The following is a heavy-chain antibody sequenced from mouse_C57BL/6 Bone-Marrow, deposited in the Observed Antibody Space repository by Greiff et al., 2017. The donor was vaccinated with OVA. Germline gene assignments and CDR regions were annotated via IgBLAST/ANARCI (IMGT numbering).Heavy chain of an antibody. CDR3: ARDTTVPDY. Sequence: QVHVKQPGAELVKPGASVKLSCKASGYTFTSYWMQWVKQRPGQGLEWIGEIDPSDSYTNYNQKFKGKATLTVDTSSSTAYMQLSSLTSEDSAVYYCARDTTVPDYWGQGTTLTVSS. CDR2: IDPSDSYT. CDR1: GYTFTSYW. V-gene: IGHV1-50*01. J-gene: IGHJ2*01. D-gene: IGHD1-1*01.